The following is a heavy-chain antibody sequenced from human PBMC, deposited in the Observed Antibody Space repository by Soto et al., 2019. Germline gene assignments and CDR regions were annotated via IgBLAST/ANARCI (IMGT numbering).Heavy chain of an antibody. Sequence: QVQLVQSGAEVKKPGSSVKVSCKASGGTFSSYAISWVRQAPGQGLEWMGGIIPIFGTANYAQKFQGRVTITADESTSPAYMELSSIRSEDTAVYYCASAPLAEADWWGDIDIWGQGTMVTVSA. D-gene: IGHD6-13*01. V-gene: IGHV1-69*01. J-gene: IGHJ3*02. CDR2: IIPIFGTA. CDR3: ASAPLAEADWWGDIDI. CDR1: GGTFSSYA.